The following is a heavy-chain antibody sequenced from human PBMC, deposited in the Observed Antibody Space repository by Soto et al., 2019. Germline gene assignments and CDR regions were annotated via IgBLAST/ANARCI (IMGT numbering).Heavy chain of an antibody. J-gene: IGHJ6*02. V-gene: IGHV3-23*01. D-gene: IGHD2-8*01. CDR3: AKDLSVYANSYGMDV. CDR1: VFTFISYA. CDR2: ISGSGGST. Sequence: GWSLRLSCAASVFTFISYAMSWVRQAPGKGLEWVSAISGSGGSTYYADSVKGRFTISRDNSKNTLYLQMNSLRAEDTAVYYCAKDLSVYANSYGMDVWGQGTTVTVSS.